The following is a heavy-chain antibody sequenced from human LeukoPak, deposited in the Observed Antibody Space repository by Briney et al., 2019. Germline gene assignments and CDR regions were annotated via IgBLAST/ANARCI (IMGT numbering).Heavy chain of an antibody. CDR1: GGSVSSGSYY. V-gene: IGHV4-61*01. Sequence: PSETLSLTCTVSGGSVSSGSYYWSWIRQPPGKGLEWIGYIYYSGSTNYNPSLKSRVTISVDTSKNQFSLKLSSVTAADTAVYYCAREVVRRLGSLCFDYWGQGTLVTVSS. D-gene: IGHD7-27*01. J-gene: IGHJ4*02. CDR2: IYYSGST. CDR3: AREVVRRLGSLCFDY.